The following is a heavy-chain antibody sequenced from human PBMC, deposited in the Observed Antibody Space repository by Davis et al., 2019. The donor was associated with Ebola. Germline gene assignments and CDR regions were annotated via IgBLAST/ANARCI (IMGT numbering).Heavy chain of an antibody. CDR1: GGSISTNYW. Sequence: SETLSLTCAVSGGSISTNYWWSWVRQPPGKGLEWIGEIYHSGSTNYNPSLKSRVTISVDKSKNQFSLKLSSVTAADTAVYYCARLSRYSSSPIDYWGQGTLVTVSS. CDR3: ARLSRYSSSPIDY. D-gene: IGHD6-13*01. CDR2: IYHSGST. J-gene: IGHJ4*02. V-gene: IGHV4-4*02.